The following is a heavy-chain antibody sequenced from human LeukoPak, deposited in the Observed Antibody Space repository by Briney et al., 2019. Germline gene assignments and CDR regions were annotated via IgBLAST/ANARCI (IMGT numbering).Heavy chain of an antibody. CDR3: ARDYGGT. V-gene: IGHV4-39*07. CDR2: TFHPGST. J-gene: IGHJ5*02. CDR1: GLSINSSYYY. D-gene: IGHD4-23*01. Sequence: SETPSLTCTVSGLSINSSYYYWGWMRQPPGKGPEWIGSTFHPGSTHYNPSLKSRVTMSVDTSKNQFSLKMTSVTAADTAVYYCARDYGGTWGQGTLVTVSS.